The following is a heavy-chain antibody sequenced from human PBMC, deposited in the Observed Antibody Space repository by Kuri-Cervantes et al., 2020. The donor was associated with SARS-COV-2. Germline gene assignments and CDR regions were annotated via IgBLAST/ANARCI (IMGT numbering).Heavy chain of an antibody. Sequence: SCTVSGGSISSGSYYWSWIRQPAGKGLEWIGRIYTSGSTNYNPSLKSRVTISVDTSKNQFSLKLSSVTAADTAVYYYATQSRGNYWGQGTLVTVSS. CDR1: GGSISSGSYY. V-gene: IGHV4-61*02. CDR2: IYTSGST. D-gene: IGHD3-16*01. J-gene: IGHJ4*02. CDR3: ATQSRGNY.